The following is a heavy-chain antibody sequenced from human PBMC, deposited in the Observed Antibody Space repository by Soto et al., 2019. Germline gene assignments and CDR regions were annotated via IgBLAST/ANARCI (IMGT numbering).Heavy chain of an antibody. CDR3: ARDSYYYDSSGPGADYFDY. CDR2: IIPIFGTA. Sequence: GASVKVSCKASGGTFSSYAISWVRQAPGQGLEWMGGIIPIFGTANYAQKFQGRVTITADESTSTAYMELSSLRSEDTAVYYCARDSYYYDSSGPGADYFDYWGQGTLVTVSS. D-gene: IGHD3-22*01. J-gene: IGHJ4*02. CDR1: GGTFSSYA. V-gene: IGHV1-69*13.